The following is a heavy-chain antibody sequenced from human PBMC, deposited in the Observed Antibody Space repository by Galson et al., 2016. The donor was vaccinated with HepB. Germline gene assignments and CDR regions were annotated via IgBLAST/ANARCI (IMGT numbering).Heavy chain of an antibody. CDR3: ARTRRYDSAGYYAFLWDY. V-gene: IGHV2-70*11. J-gene: IGHJ4*02. Sequence: PALVKPTQTLTLTCSFSGFSLITPGMCVSWIRQPPGKAPEWLARIDWDDDENYSTSLRTRLSISKDTSKNQVVLTMTKMDPADTATYYCARTRRYDSAGYYAFLWDYGGQGTLVTVSS. D-gene: IGHD3-22*01. CDR1: GFSLITPGMC. CDR2: IDWDDDE.